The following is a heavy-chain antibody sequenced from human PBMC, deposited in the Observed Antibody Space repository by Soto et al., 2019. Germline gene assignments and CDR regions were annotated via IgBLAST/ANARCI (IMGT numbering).Heavy chain of an antibody. D-gene: IGHD6-13*01. J-gene: IGHJ4*02. CDR3: AKEGFSSSWLDY. Sequence: GGSLRLSCAASGVTFSSYALSWVRQAPGKGLEWVSAISGSGGSTYYADSVKGRFAISRDNSKNTLYLQMNSLRAEDTAVYYCAKEGFSSSWLDYWGQGTLVTVSS. CDR1: GVTFSSYA. CDR2: ISGSGGST. V-gene: IGHV3-23*01.